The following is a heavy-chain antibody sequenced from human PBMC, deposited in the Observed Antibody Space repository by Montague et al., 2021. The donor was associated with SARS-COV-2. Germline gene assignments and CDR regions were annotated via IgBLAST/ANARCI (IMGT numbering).Heavy chain of an antibody. CDR1: GGSFSGNS. D-gene: IGHD6-19*01. V-gene: IGHV4-34*01. Sequence: SETLSLTCAAYGGSFSGNSWSWIRQPPGKGLEWNWEINHNGSTNXNPCLKSRATISVDTSKNQFSLKLSSVTAADTAVYYCARGLYISVWYWSRWRNAFDFWGQGTTVTVSS. J-gene: IGHJ3*01. CDR3: ARGLYISVWYWSRWRNAFDF. CDR2: INHNGST.